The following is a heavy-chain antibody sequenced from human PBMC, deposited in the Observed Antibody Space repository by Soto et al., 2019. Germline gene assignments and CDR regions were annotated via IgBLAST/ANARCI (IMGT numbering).Heavy chain of an antibody. CDR1: GYTFTSYD. V-gene: IGHV1-8*02. CDR2: MNPNSGNT. D-gene: IGHD2-2*02. CDR3: ARGPTYCSSTSCYNGLVDY. J-gene: IGHJ4*02. Sequence: ASVKVSFKASGYTFTSYDINWVRQATGQGLEWMGWMNPNSGNTGYAQKFQGRVTMTRNTSISTAYMELSSLRSEDTAVYYCARGPTYCSSTSCYNGLVDYWGQGTLVTVSS.